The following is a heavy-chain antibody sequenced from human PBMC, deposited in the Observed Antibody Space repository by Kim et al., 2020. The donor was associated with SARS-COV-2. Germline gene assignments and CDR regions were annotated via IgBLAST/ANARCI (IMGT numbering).Heavy chain of an antibody. CDR3: ARDSQWLVRRAAFDI. V-gene: IGHV3-48*03. D-gene: IGHD6-19*01. CDR1: GFTFSSYE. Sequence: GGSLRLSCAASGFTFSSYEMNWVRQAPGKGLEWVSYISSSGSTIYYADSVKGRFTISRDNAKNSLYLQMNSLRAEDTAVYYCARDSQWLVRRAAFDIWGQGTMVTVSS. CDR2: ISSSGSTI. J-gene: IGHJ3*02.